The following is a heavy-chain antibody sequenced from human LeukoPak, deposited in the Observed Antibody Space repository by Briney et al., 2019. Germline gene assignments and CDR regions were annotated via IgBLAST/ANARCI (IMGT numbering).Heavy chain of an antibody. CDR2: INPNGGGT. V-gene: IGHV1-2*02. J-gene: IGHJ6*03. CDR1: GYTFTSYY. D-gene: IGHD2-15*01. Sequence: ASVKVSCKASGYTFTSYYMHWVRRAPGQGLEWMGWINPNGGGTNYAQKFQGRVTMTRDTSISTAYMELSRLRSDDTAVYYCARGLMGYCSGGSCYSLYYYYMDVWGKGTTVTISS. CDR3: ARGLMGYCSGGSCYSLYYYYMDV.